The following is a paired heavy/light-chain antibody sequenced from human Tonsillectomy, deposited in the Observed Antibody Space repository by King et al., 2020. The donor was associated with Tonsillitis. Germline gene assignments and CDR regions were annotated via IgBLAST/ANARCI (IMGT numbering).Heavy chain of an antibody. J-gene: IGHJ4*02. V-gene: IGHV3-30*02. Sequence: QVQLVESGGGVVQPGGSLRLSCAASGFTFSDFAMHWVRQAPGKGLEWVAFVHVDGHTKFYRDSVQGRFTITRDNSDNTLYLQMNSLRPEDTAVYYCAQESMSSRPFDSWGQGTLVTVSS. CDR2: VHVDGHTK. CDR1: GFTFSDFA. D-gene: IGHD6-6*01. CDR3: AQESMSSRPFDS.
Light chain of an antibody. V-gene: IGLV2-23*01. J-gene: IGLJ3*02. CDR1: RRDVGGYNV. CDR2: EDT. CDR3: CSYGGPDTHWV. Sequence: QSALTQPASVSGSPGQSITISCTGTRRDVGGYNVVSWYQQHPGKAPKVIIHEDTKRPSGVSSRFSGSKSGNTASLTISGLQAEDEADYHCCSYGGPDTHWVFGGGTKLTVL.